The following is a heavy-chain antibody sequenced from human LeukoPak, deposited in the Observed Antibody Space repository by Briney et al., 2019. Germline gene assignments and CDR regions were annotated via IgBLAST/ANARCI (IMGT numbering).Heavy chain of an antibody. CDR3: ARAGKLRFLERRNNYFDY. Sequence: GASVKVSCKASGGTFSSYAISWVRQAPGQGLEWMGGIIPIFGTANYAQKFQGRVTITADDSTSTAYMELSSLRSEDTAVYYCARAGKLRFLERRNNYFDYWGQGTLVTVSS. CDR2: IIPIFGTA. J-gene: IGHJ4*02. V-gene: IGHV1-69*13. D-gene: IGHD3-3*01. CDR1: GGTFSSYA.